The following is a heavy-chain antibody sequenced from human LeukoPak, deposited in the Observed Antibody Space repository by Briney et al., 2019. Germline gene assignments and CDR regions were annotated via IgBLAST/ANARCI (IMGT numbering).Heavy chain of an antibody. CDR2: INHSGST. CDR1: GGSFSGYY. J-gene: IGHJ1*01. CDR3: ARGTVACRREDFQH. Sequence: PSETLSFTCAAYGGSFSGYYWSWIRQPPRQGLDWIGEINHSGSTNYKLTIKSRVTISVDTSKNQFSLKLSSVADADTAVYVCARGTVACRREDFQHWGQGTLVTVSS. D-gene: IGHD6-19*01. V-gene: IGHV4-34*01.